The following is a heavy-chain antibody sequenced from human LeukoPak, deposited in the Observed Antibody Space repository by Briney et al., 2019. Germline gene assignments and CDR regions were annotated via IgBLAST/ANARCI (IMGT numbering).Heavy chain of an antibody. V-gene: IGHV3-74*01. CDR3: AREITMVRGVIPKNYGMDV. CDR1: GFTFSSYW. J-gene: IGHJ6*04. Sequence: PGGSLRLSCAASGFTFSSYWMHWVRQAPGKGLVWVSRINSDGSSTSYADSVKGRFTISRDNAKNTLYLQMNSLRAEDTAVYYCAREITMVRGVIPKNYGMDVWGEGTTVTVSS. CDR2: INSDGSST. D-gene: IGHD3-10*01.